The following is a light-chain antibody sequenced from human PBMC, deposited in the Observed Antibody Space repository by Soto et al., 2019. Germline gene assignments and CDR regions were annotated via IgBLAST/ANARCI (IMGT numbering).Light chain of an antibody. V-gene: IGLV2-14*01. J-gene: IGLJ2*01. CDR2: EVT. CDR3: SSYAASSHLL. CDR1: NNDVGAYPY. Sequence: QSVLTQPASVSGSPGQSITISCTGTNNDVGAYPYVSWYQQHPGTAPKLIIYEVTNRPSGISDRFSGSKSGNTASLTVSGLQTEDEAYYYCSSYAASSHLLFGGGTKLTVL.